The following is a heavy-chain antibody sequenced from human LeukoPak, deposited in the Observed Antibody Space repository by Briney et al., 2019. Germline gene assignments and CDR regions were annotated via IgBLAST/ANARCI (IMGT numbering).Heavy chain of an antibody. CDR2: INHSGST. Sequence: PSETLSLTCAVYGGSFSGYYWSWIRQPPGKGLEWIGEINHSGSTNYNPSLKSRVTISVDTSKNQFSLKLSSVTAADTAVYYCARGPPRYHYGSSGYRLGNKAFVYWGQGTLVTVSS. V-gene: IGHV4-34*01. CDR1: GGSFSGYY. D-gene: IGHD3-22*01. J-gene: IGHJ4*02. CDR3: ARGPPRYHYGSSGYRLGNKAFVY.